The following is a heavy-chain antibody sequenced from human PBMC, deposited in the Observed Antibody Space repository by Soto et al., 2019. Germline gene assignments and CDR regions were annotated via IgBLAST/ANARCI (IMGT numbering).Heavy chain of an antibody. CDR1: GFTFSSYG. D-gene: IGHD2-2*01. CDR2: ISYGGST. Sequence: GSLRLSCAASGFTFSSYGMHWVRQAPGKGLEWVAVISYGGSTYYADSVKGRFTISRDNSKNTLYLQMNSLRAEDTAVYYCAKDRLVLVPAAIFNWFDPWGQGTLVTVSS. V-gene: IGHV3-30*18. CDR3: AKDRLVLVPAAIFNWFDP. J-gene: IGHJ5*02.